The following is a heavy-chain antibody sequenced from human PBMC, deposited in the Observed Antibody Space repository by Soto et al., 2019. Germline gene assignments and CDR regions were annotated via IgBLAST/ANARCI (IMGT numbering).Heavy chain of an antibody. D-gene: IGHD4-17*01. CDR1: GFTFSSYS. V-gene: IGHV3-21*01. CDR3: AKNLGTTVTTIDWFDP. Sequence: EVQLVESGGGLVKPGGSLRLSCAASGFTFSSYSMNWVRQAPGKGLEWVSSISSSSSYIYYADSVKGRFTISRDNAKNSLYLQMNSLRAEDTAVYYCAKNLGTTVTTIDWFDPWGQGTLVTVSS. CDR2: ISSSSSYI. J-gene: IGHJ5*02.